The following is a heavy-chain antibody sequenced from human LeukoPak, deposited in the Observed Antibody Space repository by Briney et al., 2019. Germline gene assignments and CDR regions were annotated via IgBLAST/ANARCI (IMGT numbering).Heavy chain of an antibody. CDR1: GGSISSYY. D-gene: IGHD3-22*01. J-gene: IGHJ4*02. CDR3: ARGISYYDSSGIDY. CDR2: THYSGT. V-gene: IGHV4-59*01. Sequence: PSETLSLTSTVSGGSISSYYWSWIRQPPGKGLEWIGYTHYSGTNYNPSLKSRVTISADTSKNQFSLKLSSVTAADTAVYYCARGISYYDSSGIDYWGQGTLVPVSS.